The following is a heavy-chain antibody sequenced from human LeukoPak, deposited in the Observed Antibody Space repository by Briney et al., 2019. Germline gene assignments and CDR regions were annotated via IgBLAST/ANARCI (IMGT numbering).Heavy chain of an antibody. Sequence: GGSLRLSCAASGFTFSSYAMSWVRQAPGKGLEWVSAISGSGGSTYYADSVKGRFTISRDNSKNTLYLQMNSLRAEDTAVYYCADITMVRGVSLGGVGMDVWGQGTTVTVSS. D-gene: IGHD3-10*01. CDR2: ISGSGGST. CDR1: GFTFSSYA. J-gene: IGHJ6*02. CDR3: ADITMVRGVSLGGVGMDV. V-gene: IGHV3-23*01.